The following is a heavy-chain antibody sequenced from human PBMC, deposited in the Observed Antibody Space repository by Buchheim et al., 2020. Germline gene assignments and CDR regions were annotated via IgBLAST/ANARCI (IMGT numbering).Heavy chain of an antibody. V-gene: IGHV3-30*18. D-gene: IGHD6-19*01. CDR1: GFTFSSYG. J-gene: IGHJ6*02. Sequence: QVQLVESGGGVVQPGRSLRLSCAASGFTFSSYGMHWVRQAPGKGLEWVAVISYDGSNKYYADSVKGRFTISRDNSTNTLYLQMNSLRAEDTAVYYCAKDQRAVANYYYYGMDVWGQGTT. CDR2: ISYDGSNK. CDR3: AKDQRAVANYYYYGMDV.